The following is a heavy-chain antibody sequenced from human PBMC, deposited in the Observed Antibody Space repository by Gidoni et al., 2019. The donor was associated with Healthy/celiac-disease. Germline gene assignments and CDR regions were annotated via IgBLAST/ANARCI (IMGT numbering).Heavy chain of an antibody. Sequence: EVQLVESGGGLIQPGGSLRLSCAASGFTVSSNYMSWVRQAPGKGLEWVSVIYSGGSTYYADSVKGRFTISRDNSKNTLYLQMNSLRAEDTAVYYCARASSSFRYYYMDVWGKGTTVTVSS. CDR1: GFTVSSNY. J-gene: IGHJ6*03. CDR3: ARASSSFRYYYMDV. CDR2: IYSGGST. V-gene: IGHV3-53*01. D-gene: IGHD6-6*01.